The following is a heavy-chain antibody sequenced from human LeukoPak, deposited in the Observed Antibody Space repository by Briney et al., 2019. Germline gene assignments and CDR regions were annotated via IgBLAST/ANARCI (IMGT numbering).Heavy chain of an antibody. Sequence: SETLSLTCTVFGDSIRSYYWSWIRQPPGKGLEWIGYINHSGSTNSNPALKSRVTISVDTSKNQFSLNLSSVTAADTAIYYCARVAPYGGDECDASDIWGQGTMVTVSS. J-gene: IGHJ3*02. CDR3: ARVAPYGGDECDASDI. V-gene: IGHV4-59*01. CDR2: INHSGST. CDR1: GDSIRSYY. D-gene: IGHD4-23*01.